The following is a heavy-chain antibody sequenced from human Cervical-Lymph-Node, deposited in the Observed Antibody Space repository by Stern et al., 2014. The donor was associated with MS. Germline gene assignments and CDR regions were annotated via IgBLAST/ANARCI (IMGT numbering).Heavy chain of an antibody. CDR1: GGTFSSYA. J-gene: IGHJ4*02. Sequence: QVQLGQSGAEVKKPGSSVKVSCKASGGTFSSYAISWVRQAPGQGLVWMGGISPLFGTTNYAQKFQGRSSITAEQSMHTAYLDMSSLRSEDTAVYYCARGLYGDSGAPAADWGQGTLVTVSS. CDR3: ARGLYGDSGAPAAD. CDR2: ISPLFGTT. V-gene: IGHV1-69*01. D-gene: IGHD4-17*01.